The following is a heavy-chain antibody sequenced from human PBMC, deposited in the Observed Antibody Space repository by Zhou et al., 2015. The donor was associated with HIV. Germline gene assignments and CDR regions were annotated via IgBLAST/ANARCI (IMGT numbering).Heavy chain of an antibody. Sequence: QVQLVQSGAEVKKLGSSVKVSCRAFGGSINTYAISWVRQAPGQGLEWLGGIIPMSGTTNYARNFRGRVTITADKATSTAYMELNRLRSEDTAVYFCARVSWYNWNPFDYWGQGTLVTVSS. D-gene: IGHD1-1*01. J-gene: IGHJ4*02. CDR1: GGSINTYA. V-gene: IGHV1-69*06. CDR2: IIPMSGTT. CDR3: ARVSWYNWNPFDY.